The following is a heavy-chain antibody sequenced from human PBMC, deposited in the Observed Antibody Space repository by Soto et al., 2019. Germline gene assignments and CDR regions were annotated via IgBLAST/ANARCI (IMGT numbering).Heavy chain of an antibody. CDR2: ISGSGGST. D-gene: IGHD2-15*01. V-gene: IGHV3-23*01. Sequence: EVQLLESGGGLVQPGGSLRLSCAASGFTFSSYAMSWVRQAPGKGLEWVSAISGSGGSTYYAASVKGRFTISRDNSKNTLYLQMNSLRAEDTAVYYCAKNRRGYCSGGSCYPIDYWGQGTLVTVSS. CDR3: AKNRRGYCSGGSCYPIDY. CDR1: GFTFSSYA. J-gene: IGHJ4*02.